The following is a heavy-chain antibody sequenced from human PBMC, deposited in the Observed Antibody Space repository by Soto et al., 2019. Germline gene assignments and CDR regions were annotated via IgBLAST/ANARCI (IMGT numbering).Heavy chain of an antibody. J-gene: IGHJ4*03. CDR3: VRRDFGDYADSFHP. D-gene: IGHD4-17*01. V-gene: IGHV3-11*01. CDR2: ISNTSRTI. Sequence: QVQLLESGGGLVRPGGSLRLSCAASGFSFSEYYMTWIRQAPGKGLEWLSYISNTSRTIYYAESVKGRFTISRDNAANLLHLQMQSLRADDTAVYYCVRRDFGDYADSFHPWGRGTLVTVPS. CDR1: GFSFSEYY.